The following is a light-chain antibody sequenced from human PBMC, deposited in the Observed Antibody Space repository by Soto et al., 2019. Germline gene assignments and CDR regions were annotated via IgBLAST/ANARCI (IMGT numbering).Light chain of an antibody. V-gene: IGKV1-39*01. J-gene: IGKJ5*01. CDR2: AAS. CDR3: QQSYSTLGIT. Sequence: DLQMTQSPSSLSASVGDRVTITCRASQSISSYLNWYQQKPGKAPKLLIYAASSLQSGVPSRFSGSGSGTDFTLTISSLQPEDFATYYCQQSYSTLGITSGQGTRLESK. CDR1: QSISSY.